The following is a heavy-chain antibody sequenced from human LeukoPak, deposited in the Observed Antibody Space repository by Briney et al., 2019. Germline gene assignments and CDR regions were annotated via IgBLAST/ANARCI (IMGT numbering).Heavy chain of an antibody. V-gene: IGHV3-23*01. CDR1: GFSFNNFA. CDR3: AKDRVGARAGNFDY. J-gene: IGHJ4*02. D-gene: IGHD6-6*01. CDR2: ISGSGGST. Sequence: GGSLRLSCAASGFSFNNFAMSWVRQAPGRGLEWVPTISGSGGSTYYTDSVKCQFTISSHNHKNTLYLQMNSLRVEDTAIFFCAKDRVGARAGNFDYWGQGTPVTVSS.